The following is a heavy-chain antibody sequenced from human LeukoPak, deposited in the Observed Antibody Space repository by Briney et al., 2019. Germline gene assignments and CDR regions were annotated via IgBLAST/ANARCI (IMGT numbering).Heavy chain of an antibody. Sequence: GGSLRLSCAASGFTFSSYAMHWVRQAPGKRLEWVAVISYDGSNKYYADSVKGRFTISRDNSKNTLYLQMNSLRAEDTAVYYCARVASGDIWGQGTMVTVSS. D-gene: IGHD3-10*01. J-gene: IGHJ3*02. V-gene: IGHV3-30-3*01. CDR3: ARVASGDI. CDR2: ISYDGSNK. CDR1: GFTFSSYA.